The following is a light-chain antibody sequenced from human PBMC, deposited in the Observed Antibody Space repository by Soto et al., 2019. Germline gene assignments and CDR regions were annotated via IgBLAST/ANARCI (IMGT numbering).Light chain of an antibody. J-gene: IGLJ1*01. CDR2: DVT. V-gene: IGLV2-14*01. CDR1: SSDVGGYNY. Sequence: QSVLTQPASVSGSPGRWITISCTGTSSDVGGYNYVSWYQQHPVKAPKLMIYDVTNRPSGVSDRFSGSKSGNTASLTISGLQAEDEADYYCSSYTSSSTPYVFGTGTKVTVL. CDR3: SSYTSSSTPYV.